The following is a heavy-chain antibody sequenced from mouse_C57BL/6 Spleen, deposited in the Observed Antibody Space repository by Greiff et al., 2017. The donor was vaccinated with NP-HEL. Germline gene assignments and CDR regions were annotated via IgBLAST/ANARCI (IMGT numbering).Heavy chain of an antibody. Sequence: VQLQQSGAELVRPGASVTLSCKASGYTFTDYEMHWVKQTPVHGLEWIGAIDPETGGTAYNQKFKGKAILTADKSSSTAYMELRSLTSEDSAVYYCTRSDYGSSLYYAMDYWGQGTSVTVSS. CDR3: TRSDYGSSLYYAMDY. J-gene: IGHJ4*01. V-gene: IGHV1-15*01. D-gene: IGHD1-1*01. CDR2: IDPETGGT. CDR1: GYTFTDYE.